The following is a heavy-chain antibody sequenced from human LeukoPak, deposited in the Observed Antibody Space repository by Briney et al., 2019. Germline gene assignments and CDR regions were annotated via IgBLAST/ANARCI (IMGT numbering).Heavy chain of an antibody. J-gene: IGHJ5*02. Sequence: ASVKVSCKASGYSFTGYYMNWVRQAPGQGLEWMGWVNPNSGGTNYAQKFQGRVTMTRDTSISTAYMEVSRLRSDDTAVYYCAREVGRMVATGEGWFDPWGQGTLVTVSS. D-gene: IGHD5-12*01. CDR3: AREVGRMVATGEGWFDP. CDR1: GYSFTGYY. V-gene: IGHV1-2*02. CDR2: VNPNSGGT.